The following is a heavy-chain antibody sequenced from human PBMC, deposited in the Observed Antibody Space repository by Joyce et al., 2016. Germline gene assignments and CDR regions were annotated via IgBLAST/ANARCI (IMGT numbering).Heavy chain of an antibody. CDR3: GRVGRYYDIVGET. D-gene: IGHD3-22*01. J-gene: IGHJ5*02. CDR2: SYYSGST. CDR1: GDSLSSGDYH. V-gene: IGHV4-30-4*01. Sequence: QVLLQASGPGLVKPSETLSLTCTVSGDSLSSGDYHWGWIRQHPGKGLEWIAYSYYSGSTEYNPSLKSRVIISVDTSKNQFSLELRSVTAADTAVYYCGRVGRYYDIVGETWGQGTLVTVSS.